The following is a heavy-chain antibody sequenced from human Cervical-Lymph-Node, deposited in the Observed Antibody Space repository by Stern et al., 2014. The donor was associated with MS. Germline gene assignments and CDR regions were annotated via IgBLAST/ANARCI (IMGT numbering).Heavy chain of an antibody. CDR1: GFSFDAYA. CDR2: ISWNCGHI. J-gene: IGHJ4*02. CDR3: AREGALSGHRAYYFDY. D-gene: IGHD2-15*01. V-gene: IGHV3-9*01. Sequence: EVQLVESGGGLVQPGRSLRLSCAASGFSFDAYAMHWVRQTPGKGLEWVSGISWNCGHIGYADSVKGRFTISRDNVKNSLYLQMNSLRPEDTALYYCAREGALSGHRAYYFDYWGQGTLVTVSS.